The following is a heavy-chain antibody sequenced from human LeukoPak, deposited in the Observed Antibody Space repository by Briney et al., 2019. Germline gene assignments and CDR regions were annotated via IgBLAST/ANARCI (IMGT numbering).Heavy chain of an antibody. CDR2: ISAYTGNT. Sequence: VSVKVSCKASGYTFSTYGISWGRQAPGQGLEWMGWISAYTGNTNCAQNVQGRVTMTTDTSTSTAYLELRSLRSDDTAVYYCARDCGNCGGAPDDTFDIWGQGTMVTVSS. V-gene: IGHV1-18*01. D-gene: IGHD2-21*01. CDR1: GYTFSTYG. CDR3: ARDCGNCGGAPDDTFDI. J-gene: IGHJ3*02.